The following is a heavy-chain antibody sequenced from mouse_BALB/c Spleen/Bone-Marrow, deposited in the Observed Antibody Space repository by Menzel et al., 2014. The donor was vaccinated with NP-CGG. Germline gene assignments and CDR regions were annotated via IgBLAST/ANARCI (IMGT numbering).Heavy chain of an antibody. CDR1: GFTFSNYW. CDR3: TRPFAY. V-gene: IGHV6-6*02. CDR2: IRLKSNNYAT. Sequence: DVHLVESGGGLVQPGGSMKLSCVASGFTFSNYWVNWVRQSPEKGLEWVAEIRLKSNNYATHYAEPVKGRFTISRDDSKSSDYLQMNNLRAEDTGIYYCTRPFAYWGQGTLVTVSA. J-gene: IGHJ3*01.